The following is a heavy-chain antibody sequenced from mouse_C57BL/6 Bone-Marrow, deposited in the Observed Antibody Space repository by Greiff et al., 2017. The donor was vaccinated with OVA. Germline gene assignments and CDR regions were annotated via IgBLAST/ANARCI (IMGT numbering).Heavy chain of an antibody. J-gene: IGHJ4*01. V-gene: IGHV5-12*01. CDR3: ARRDVDYAMDY. Sequence: DVKLVESGGGLVQPGGSLKLSCAASGFTFSDYYMYWVRQTPEKRLEWVAYISNGGGSTYYPDTVKGRFTISRDNAKNTLYLQMSRLKSEDTAMYYCARRDVDYAMDYWGQGTSVTVSA. CDR2: ISNGGGST. CDR1: GFTFSDYY. D-gene: IGHD3-3*01.